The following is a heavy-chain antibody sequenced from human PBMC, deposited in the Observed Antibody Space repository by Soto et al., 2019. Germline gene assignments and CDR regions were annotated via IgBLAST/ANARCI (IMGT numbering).Heavy chain of an antibody. CDR1: CHNFTGYY. V-gene: IGHV1-2*02. CDR2: INPNSGGT. D-gene: IGHD2-2*02. Sequence: SVKVWCKASCHNFTGYYMHGVRRAPGQGLEWMGWINPNSGGTNYSQKFQGRVTMTRDTSISTAYMELSRLRSDDTAVYYCARDLTGCSSTSCYTKMGYYYDDYGMDVWGQGTTVTVSS. J-gene: IGHJ6*02. CDR3: ARDLTGCSSTSCYTKMGYYYDDYGMDV.